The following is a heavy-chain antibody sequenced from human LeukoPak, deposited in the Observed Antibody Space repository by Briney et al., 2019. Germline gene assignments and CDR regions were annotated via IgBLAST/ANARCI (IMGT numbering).Heavy chain of an antibody. Sequence: SETLSLTCTVSGGSISSSSYYWGWIRQPPGKGLEWIGSIYYSGSTYYNPPLKSRVTISVDTSKNQFSLKLSSVTAADTAVYYCARRRSSSWYEYYYYGMDVWGQGTTVTVSS. CDR3: ARRRSSSWYEYYYYGMDV. CDR1: GGSISSSSYY. CDR2: IYYSGST. J-gene: IGHJ6*02. V-gene: IGHV4-39*01. D-gene: IGHD6-13*01.